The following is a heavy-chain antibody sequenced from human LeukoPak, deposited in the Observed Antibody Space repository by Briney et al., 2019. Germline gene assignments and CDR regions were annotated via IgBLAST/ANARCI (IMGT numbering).Heavy chain of an antibody. Sequence: SETLSLTCAVYGGSFSGYYWSWIRQPPGKGLEWIGEINHSGSTNYNPSLKSRVTISVDTSKNQFSLRLSSVTAADTAVYYCACSIAAAVPSFDWGQGTLVTVSS. CDR2: INHSGST. V-gene: IGHV4-34*01. CDR3: ACSIAAAVPSFD. J-gene: IGHJ4*02. D-gene: IGHD6-13*01. CDR1: GGSFSGYY.